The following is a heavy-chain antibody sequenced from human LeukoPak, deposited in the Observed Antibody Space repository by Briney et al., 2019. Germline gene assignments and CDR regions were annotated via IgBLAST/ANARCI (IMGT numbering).Heavy chain of an antibody. D-gene: IGHD6-13*01. CDR1: GFTFSSYS. CDR3: ATVSYSSSWYPRGEYFQH. CDR2: ISSSSSYI. J-gene: IGHJ1*01. V-gene: IGHV3-21*01. Sequence: GGSLRLSCAASGFTFSSYSMNWVRQAPWKGLEWVSSISSSSSYIYYADSVKGRFTISRDNAKNSLYLQMNSLRAEDTAVYYCATVSYSSSWYPRGEYFQHWGQGTLVTVSS.